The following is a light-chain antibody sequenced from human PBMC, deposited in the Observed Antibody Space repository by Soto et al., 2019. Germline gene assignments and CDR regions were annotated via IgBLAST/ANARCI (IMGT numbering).Light chain of an antibody. Sequence: EIVMTQSPATLSVSPGERATLSCWASQSVGSNLAWYQKKPGQAPRLLIYGASTRAAGIPARFSGSGSGTEFTLTISSLQSEDFAVYYCQQYNIWPPWTFGQGTKMEIK. CDR1: QSVGSN. J-gene: IGKJ1*01. V-gene: IGKV3-15*01. CDR2: GAS. CDR3: QQYNIWPPWT.